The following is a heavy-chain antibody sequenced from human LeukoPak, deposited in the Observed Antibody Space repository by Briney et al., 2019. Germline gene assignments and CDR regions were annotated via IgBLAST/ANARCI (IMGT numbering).Heavy chain of an antibody. J-gene: IGHJ4*02. CDR3: ARVLVPSITMIVGMGY. D-gene: IGHD3-22*01. V-gene: IGHV1-18*01. Sequence: ASVKVSCKASGYTFTSYGISWVRQAPGQGLECMGCISAYNGNTNYAQKLQGRVTMSTDTPTSTAYMELRSLRCDDTAVYYCARVLVPSITMIVGMGYWGQGTLVTVSS. CDR1: GYTFTSYG. CDR2: ISAYNGNT.